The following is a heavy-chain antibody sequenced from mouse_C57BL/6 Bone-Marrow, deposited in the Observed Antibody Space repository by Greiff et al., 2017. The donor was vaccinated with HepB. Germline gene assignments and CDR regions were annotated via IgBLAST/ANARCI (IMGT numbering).Heavy chain of an antibody. V-gene: IGHV1-59*01. D-gene: IGHD1-1*01. J-gene: IGHJ1*03. Sequence: QVQLQQPGAELVRPGTSVKLSCKASGYTFTSYWMHWVKQRPGQGLEWIGVIDPSDSYTNYNQKFKGKATLTVDTSSSTAYMQLSSLTSEDSAVYYCARFTTVVDWYFDVWGTGTTVTVSS. CDR2: IDPSDSYT. CDR3: ARFTTVVDWYFDV. CDR1: GYTFTSYW.